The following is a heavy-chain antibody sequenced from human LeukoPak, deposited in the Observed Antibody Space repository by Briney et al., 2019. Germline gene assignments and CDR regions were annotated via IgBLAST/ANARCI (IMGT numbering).Heavy chain of an antibody. Sequence: QTGGSLRLSCTASGFTFGDYAMSWVRQAPGKGLEWVGFIRSKAYGGTTEYAASVKGRFTISRDDSKSIAYPQMNSLKTEDTAVYYCTSAGRVSYYYYGMDVWGKGTTVTVSS. CDR2: IRSKAYGGTT. J-gene: IGHJ6*04. V-gene: IGHV3-49*04. D-gene: IGHD1-14*01. CDR1: GFTFGDYA. CDR3: TSAGRVSYYYYGMDV.